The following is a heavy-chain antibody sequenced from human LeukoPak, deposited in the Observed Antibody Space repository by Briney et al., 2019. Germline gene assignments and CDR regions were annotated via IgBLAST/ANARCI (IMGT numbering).Heavy chain of an antibody. CDR1: GGTFISYA. CDR2: IIPIFGIA. D-gene: IGHD6-13*01. V-gene: IGHV1-69*04. J-gene: IGHJ3*02. Sequence: SVKVSCKASGGTFISYAISWVRQAPGQGLEWMGRIIPIFGIANYAQKFQGRVTITADKSTSTAYMELSSLRSEDTAVYYCARNQLVHAFDIWGQGTMVTVSS. CDR3: ARNQLVHAFDI.